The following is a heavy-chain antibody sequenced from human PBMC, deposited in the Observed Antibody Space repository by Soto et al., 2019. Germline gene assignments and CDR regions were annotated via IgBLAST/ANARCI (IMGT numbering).Heavy chain of an antibody. Sequence: PSETLSLTCAVYGGSFSGYYWSWIRQPPGKGLEWIGEINHSGSTNYNPSLKSRVTISVDTSKNQFSLKLSSVTAADTAVYYCARSRYGDYVDYWGQGTLVT. CDR2: INHSGST. CDR1: GGSFSGYY. CDR3: ARSRYGDYVDY. D-gene: IGHD4-17*01. V-gene: IGHV4-34*01. J-gene: IGHJ4*02.